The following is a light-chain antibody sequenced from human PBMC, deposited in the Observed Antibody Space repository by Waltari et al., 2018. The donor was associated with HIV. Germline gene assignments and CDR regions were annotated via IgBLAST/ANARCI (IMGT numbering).Light chain of an antibody. CDR3: ATWADRPSGPVV. CDR2: RNN. Sequence: VLTQPPSASGTPGQRVTISCSGSSSKIGSNYVHWYQQLPGTAPKLLIYRNNQRASGVPDRFSGSKSGTSASLAISGLRSEDEADYYCATWADRPSGPVVFGGGTKVTVL. CDR1: SSKIGSNY. J-gene: IGLJ2*01. V-gene: IGLV1-47*01.